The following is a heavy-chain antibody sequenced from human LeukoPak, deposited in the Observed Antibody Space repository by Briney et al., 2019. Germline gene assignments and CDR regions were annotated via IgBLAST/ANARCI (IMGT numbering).Heavy chain of an antibody. Sequence: SETLSLTCTVSGGSISSYYWCWIRQPAGKGLEWIGRIYTSGSTNYNPSLKSRVTMSVDTSKNQFSLKLSSVTAADTAVYYCASTREDYYGSGSYWWFDPWGQGTLVTVSS. J-gene: IGHJ5*02. D-gene: IGHD3-10*01. CDR1: GGSISSYY. CDR2: IYTSGST. CDR3: ASTREDYYGSGSYWWFDP. V-gene: IGHV4-4*07.